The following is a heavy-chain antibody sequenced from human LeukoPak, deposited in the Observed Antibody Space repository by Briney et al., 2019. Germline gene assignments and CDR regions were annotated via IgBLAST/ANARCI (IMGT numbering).Heavy chain of an antibody. D-gene: IGHD3-22*01. V-gene: IGHV1-18*01. CDR1: GYTFARHG. CDR2: VSPYNDNT. CDR3: ARDEYYYDSSGYYSPYYFDY. J-gene: IGHJ4*02. Sequence: ASVKVSCKASGYTFARHGITWVRQAPGQGLEWTGWVSPYNDNTNYAQKLQGRVTMTTDTSTSTAYMELRSLRSDDTAVYYCARDEYYYDSSGYYSPYYFDYWGQGTLVTVSS.